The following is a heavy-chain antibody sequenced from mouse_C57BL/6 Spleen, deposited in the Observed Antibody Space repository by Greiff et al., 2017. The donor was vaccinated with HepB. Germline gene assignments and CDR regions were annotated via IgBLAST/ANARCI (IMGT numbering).Heavy chain of an antibody. J-gene: IGHJ1*03. D-gene: IGHD5-5*01. CDR2: INPSSGYT. Sequence: QVQLQQSGAELAKPGASVKLSCKASGYTFTSYWMHWVKQRPGQGLEWIGYINPSSGYTKYNQKFKSKATLTVDKSSSTAYMQLSSLTSEDSAVYYCARQEDYHWYFDVWGTGTTVTVSS. V-gene: IGHV1-7*01. CDR3: ARQEDYHWYFDV. CDR1: GYTFTSYW.